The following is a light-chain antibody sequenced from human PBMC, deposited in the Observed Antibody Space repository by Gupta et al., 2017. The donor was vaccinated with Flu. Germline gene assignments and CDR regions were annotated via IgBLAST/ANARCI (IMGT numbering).Light chain of an antibody. J-gene: IGKJ5*01. V-gene: IGKV3D-20*01. CDR3: NQYRYAHISPIT. CDR1: QSVRSNY. Sequence: PGERATLSCGASQSVRSNYLAWYQQKPGRAPRLLTFDASRRATGSSDRFSASGFGTNCTITINRFEPEESEIYYCNQYRYAHISPITFGQGTRLDIK. CDR2: DAS.